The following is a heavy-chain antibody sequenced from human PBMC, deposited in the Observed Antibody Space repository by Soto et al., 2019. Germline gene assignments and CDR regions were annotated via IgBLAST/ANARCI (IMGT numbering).Heavy chain of an antibody. CDR3: SGQSTIYGVVDIS. CDR1: GFSFTSAW. CDR2: IKSQVDGGTT. V-gene: IGHV3-15*07. J-gene: IGHJ5*02. D-gene: IGHD3-3*01. Sequence: EVQLVESGGDLVEPGGSLRLSCAASGFSFTSAWMNWVRQAPGKGLEWVGRIKSQVDGGTTAFIAPVNDRFTMSRDDAEHTVSLHRRSLMTEDTAVYYCSGQSTIYGVVDISWGQGTLVTVSS.